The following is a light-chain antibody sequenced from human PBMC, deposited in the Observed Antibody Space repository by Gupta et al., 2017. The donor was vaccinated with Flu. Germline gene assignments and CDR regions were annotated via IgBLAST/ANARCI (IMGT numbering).Light chain of an antibody. CDR3: AAWDDSLNGYV. V-gene: IGLV1-44*01. Sequence: QSVLTQLPSASGTPGQRVTLSCSGRSSNIGSNTVNWYQQLPGTAPKLLIYSNNQRHSGVPDRFSGSKSGTSASLAISGLQSEDEADYYCAAWDDSLNGYVFGTGTKVTVL. J-gene: IGLJ1*01. CDR1: SSNIGSNT. CDR2: SNN.